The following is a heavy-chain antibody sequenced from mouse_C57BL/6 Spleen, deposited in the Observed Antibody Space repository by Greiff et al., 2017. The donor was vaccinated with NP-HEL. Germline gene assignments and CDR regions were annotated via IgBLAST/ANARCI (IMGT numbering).Heavy chain of an antibody. CDR2: INPNNGGT. CDR1: GYTFTDYY. CDR3: ARTPYDGYSGYYAMDY. V-gene: IGHV1-26*01. D-gene: IGHD2-3*01. Sequence: EVQLQQSGPELVKPGASVKISCKASGYTFTDYYMNWVKQSHGKSLEWIGDINPNNGGTSYNQKFKGKATLTVDKSSSTAYMELRSLTSEDSAVYYCARTPYDGYSGYYAMDYWGQGTSVTVSS. J-gene: IGHJ4*01.